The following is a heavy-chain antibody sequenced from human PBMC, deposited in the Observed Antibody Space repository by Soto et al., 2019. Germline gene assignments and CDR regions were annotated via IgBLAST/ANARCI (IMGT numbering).Heavy chain of an antibody. CDR3: ARRRRYYFDY. CDR2: IYYSGST. V-gene: IGHV4-39*01. Sequence: SETLSLTCTVSGGSISSSSYYWGWIRQPPGKGLEWIGSIYYSGSTYYNPSLKSRVTISVDTSKNQFSPKLSSVTAADTAVYYCARRRRYYFDYWDQGTLVTVSS. J-gene: IGHJ4*02. D-gene: IGHD1-20*01. CDR1: GGSISSSSYY.